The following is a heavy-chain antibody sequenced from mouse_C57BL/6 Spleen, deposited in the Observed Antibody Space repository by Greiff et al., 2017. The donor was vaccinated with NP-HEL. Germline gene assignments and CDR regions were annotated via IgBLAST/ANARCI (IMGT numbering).Heavy chain of an antibody. V-gene: IGHV5-17*01. D-gene: IGHD2-4*01. CDR2: ISSGSSTI. Sequence: EVKLVESGGGLVKPGGSLKLSCAASGFTFSDYGMHWVRQAPEKGLEWVAYISSGSSTIYYADTVKGRFTISRDNAKNTLFLQMTSLRSEDTAMYYCARPDDYDGTRFACWGQGTLVTVSA. CDR3: ARPDDYDGTRFAC. J-gene: IGHJ3*01. CDR1: GFTFSDYG.